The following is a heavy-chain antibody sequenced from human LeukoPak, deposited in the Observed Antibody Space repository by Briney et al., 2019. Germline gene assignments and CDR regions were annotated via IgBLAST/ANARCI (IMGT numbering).Heavy chain of an antibody. CDR1: GDSISRSPYY. Sequence: SETLSLTCTVSGDSISRSPYYWDWIRQSPGKGLEWIGSIYHNGDTSYNPSLKNRVTISVDTSKNQFCLRLASVTATDTAIYYCARQSWVGSSGWRNEDTYYFDYWGQGTLVSVSS. V-gene: IGHV4-39*01. CDR2: IYHNGDT. J-gene: IGHJ4*02. D-gene: IGHD6-19*01. CDR3: ARQSWVGSSGWRNEDTYYFDY.